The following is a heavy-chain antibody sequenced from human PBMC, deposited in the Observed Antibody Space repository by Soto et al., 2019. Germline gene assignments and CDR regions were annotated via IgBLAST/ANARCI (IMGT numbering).Heavy chain of an antibody. V-gene: IGHV3-64D*06. CDR2: IRSNGGST. Sequence: QTGGSLRLSCSTSGFTFSTYTMHWVRQAPGKGLEYVSAIRSNGGSTYYADSVKGRFTISRDNSKNTLYLQMSSLRPEDTAVYYCVIPNYYDTSGYYGPQEMWGYWGQGILVTVSS. J-gene: IGHJ4*02. D-gene: IGHD3-22*01. CDR3: VIPNYYDTSGYYGPQEMWGY. CDR1: GFTFSTYT.